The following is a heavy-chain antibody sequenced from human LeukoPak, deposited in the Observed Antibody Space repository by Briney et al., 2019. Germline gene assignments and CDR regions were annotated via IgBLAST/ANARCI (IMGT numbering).Heavy chain of an antibody. CDR3: ATHSSSRDDY. Sequence: QPGGSLRLSCAASGFTFSSYSMNWVRQAPGKGLEWVSYISSSSSTIYYADSVKGRFTISRDNAKNSLYLQTNSLRAEDTAVYYCATHSSSRDDYWGQGTLVTVSS. CDR2: ISSSSSTI. J-gene: IGHJ4*02. V-gene: IGHV3-48*04. CDR1: GFTFSSYS. D-gene: IGHD6-6*01.